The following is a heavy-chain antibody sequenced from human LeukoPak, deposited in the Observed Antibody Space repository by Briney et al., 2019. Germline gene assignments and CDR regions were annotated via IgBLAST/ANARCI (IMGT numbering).Heavy chain of an antibody. Sequence: PSETLSLTCSVSGGSISSSSYYWGWIRQPPGTGLEWIGNIYYSGSTYYNPSLKGRVTISVDTSKNQFSLKLSSVTAADTAVYYCARLLSRLNDAFDIWGQGTMVTVSS. J-gene: IGHJ3*02. CDR2: IYYSGST. D-gene: IGHD2-2*01. CDR3: ARLLSRLNDAFDI. CDR1: GGSISSSSYY. V-gene: IGHV4-39*01.